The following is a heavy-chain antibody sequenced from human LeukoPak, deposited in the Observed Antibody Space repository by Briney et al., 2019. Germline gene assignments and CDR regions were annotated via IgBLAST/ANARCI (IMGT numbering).Heavy chain of an antibody. Sequence: SETLSLTCTVSGGSISNYYWSWIRQPPGKGLEWIGYILYSGNTNYNPSLKSRVTISLDTSKNQFSLKLSSVTAADTAVYYCARVPPSPYGSGSAVDYWGQGTLVTVSS. V-gene: IGHV4-59*08. D-gene: IGHD3-10*01. CDR3: ARVPPSPYGSGSAVDY. CDR1: GGSISNYY. J-gene: IGHJ4*02. CDR2: ILYSGNT.